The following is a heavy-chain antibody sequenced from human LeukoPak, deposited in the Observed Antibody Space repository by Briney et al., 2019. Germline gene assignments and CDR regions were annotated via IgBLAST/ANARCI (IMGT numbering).Heavy chain of an antibody. J-gene: IGHJ4*02. Sequence: ASVNVSCKASGYTFTSYGISWVRQAPGQGLEWMGWISAYNGNTNYAQKLQGRVTMTTDTSTSTAYMELRSLRSDDTAVYYCARVKEDIVLMVYAYFDYWGQGTLVTVSS. CDR2: ISAYNGNT. D-gene: IGHD2-8*01. CDR1: GYTFTSYG. V-gene: IGHV1-18*01. CDR3: ARVKEDIVLMVYAYFDY.